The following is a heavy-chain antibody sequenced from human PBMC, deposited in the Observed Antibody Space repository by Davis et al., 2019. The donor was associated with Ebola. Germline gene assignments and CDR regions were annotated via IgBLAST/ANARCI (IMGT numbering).Heavy chain of an antibody. D-gene: IGHD3-22*01. CDR3: ARVLVYDSSGNDAFDI. J-gene: IGHJ3*02. Sequence: PSETLSLTCAVYGGSFSGYYWSWIRQPPGKGLEWIGEINHSGSTNYNPSLKSRVTISVDTSKNQFSLKLSSVTAADTAVYYCARVLVYDSSGNDAFDIWGQGTMVTVSS. CDR1: GGSFSGYY. V-gene: IGHV4-34*01. CDR2: INHSGST.